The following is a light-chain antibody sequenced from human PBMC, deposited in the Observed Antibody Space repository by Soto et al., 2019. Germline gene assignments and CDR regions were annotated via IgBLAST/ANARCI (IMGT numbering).Light chain of an antibody. J-gene: IGKJ1*01. CDR2: AAS. Sequence: DIQLPHSPSSLSASVGDRVTITCRASQGIINYLCLYEQKPGKVPKLLIYAASTLQSGVPSRFSGSGSGTDFTLTISSLQPEDVATYYCPKYNSAPQTFGHGSKV. CDR1: QGIINY. CDR3: PKYNSAPQT. V-gene: IGKV1-27*01.